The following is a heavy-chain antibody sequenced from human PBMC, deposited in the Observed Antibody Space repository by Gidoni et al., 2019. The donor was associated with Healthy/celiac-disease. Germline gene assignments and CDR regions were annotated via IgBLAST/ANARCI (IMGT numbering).Heavy chain of an antibody. V-gene: IGHV3-73*01. CDR3: TRKGYCSGGSCYEYYYMDV. D-gene: IGHD2-15*01. CDR1: GFTFSGSA. Sequence: EVQLVESGGGLVQPGGSLKLSCAASGFTFSGSAMHWVRQASGKGLEGVGRIRSKANSDATAYAASVKGRFTISRDDSKNTAYLQMNSLKTEDTAVYYCTRKGYCSGGSCYEYYYMDVWGKGTTVTVSS. CDR2: IRSKANSDAT. J-gene: IGHJ6*03.